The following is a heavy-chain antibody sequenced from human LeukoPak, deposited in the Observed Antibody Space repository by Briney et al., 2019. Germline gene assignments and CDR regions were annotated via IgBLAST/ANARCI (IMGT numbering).Heavy chain of an antibody. D-gene: IGHD3-22*01. CDR3: ASGYVGSAPFDD. V-gene: IGHV4-4*07. CDR1: GVSISSYY. CDR2: IYISRST. Sequence: SETLSLTCTVSGVSISSYYWSWIRQPAGKGLEWIGRIYISRSTKYNPSLKSRVTISVDKSKNQFSLKLSSVTAADTAVYYCASGYVGSAPFDDWGQGTLVTVSS. J-gene: IGHJ4*02.